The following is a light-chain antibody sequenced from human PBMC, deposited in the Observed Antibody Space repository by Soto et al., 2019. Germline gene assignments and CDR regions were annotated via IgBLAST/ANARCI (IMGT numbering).Light chain of an antibody. CDR1: GSDVGGYNY. J-gene: IGLJ1*01. CDR3: SSYTTGGTYV. V-gene: IGLV2-14*01. Sequence: HSVLTQPASVSGSPGQSITISCTGTGSDVGGYNYVSWYQQHPGKAPKLMIIDVSNRPSGVSNRFSGSKSGNTASLTISGLQAEDEAVYYCSSYTTGGTYVFGTGTKVTVL. CDR2: DVS.